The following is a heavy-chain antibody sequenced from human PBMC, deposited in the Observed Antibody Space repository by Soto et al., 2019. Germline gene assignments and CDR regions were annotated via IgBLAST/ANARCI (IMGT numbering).Heavy chain of an antibody. CDR3: AREREFIVVVPAAATYYYYGMDV. D-gene: IGHD2-2*01. V-gene: IGHV3-30-3*01. CDR2: ISYDGSNK. Sequence: PGGSLRLSCAASGFTFSSYAMHWVRQAPGKGLEWVAVISYDGSNKYYADSVKGRFTISRDNSKNTLYLQMNSLRAEDTAVYYCAREREFIVVVPAAATYYYYGMDVWGQGTTVTVSS. CDR1: GFTFSSYA. J-gene: IGHJ6*02.